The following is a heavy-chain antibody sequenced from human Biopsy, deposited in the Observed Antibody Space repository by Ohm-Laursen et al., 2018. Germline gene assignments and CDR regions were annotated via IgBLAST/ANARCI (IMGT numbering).Heavy chain of an antibody. J-gene: IGHJ6*02. Sequence: SETLSLTCAVYGESFNGYYWSWIRRTPGKGLEWIGEINHSGRTNYNPSLKSRVTISVDTSKNQFSLKVRSVTAADTAVYYCVRGADYYDPYHYYALDVWGQGTTVTVSS. CDR2: INHSGRT. D-gene: IGHD3-22*01. CDR1: GESFNGYY. V-gene: IGHV4-34*01. CDR3: VRGADYYDPYHYYALDV.